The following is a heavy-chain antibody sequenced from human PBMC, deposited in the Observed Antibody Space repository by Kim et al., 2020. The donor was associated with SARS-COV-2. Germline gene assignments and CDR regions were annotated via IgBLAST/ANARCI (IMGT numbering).Heavy chain of an antibody. CDR2: IRSKAKNYAT. Sequence: GGSLRLSCAASGFTFSGSGMHWVRQASGKGLEWVGRIRSKAKNYATEYAASVKGRFTISRDDSKNMAYLQMNSLKTEDTAVYYCTTHYYGSGTYYTKLSENYSYYGRDVWGQGTTVTVSS. V-gene: IGHV3-73*01. CDR3: TTHYYGSGTYYTKLSENYSYYGRDV. CDR1: GFTFSGSG. J-gene: IGHJ6*02. D-gene: IGHD3-10*01.